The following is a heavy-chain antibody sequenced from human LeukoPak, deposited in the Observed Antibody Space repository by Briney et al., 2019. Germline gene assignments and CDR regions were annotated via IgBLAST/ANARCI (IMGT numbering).Heavy chain of an antibody. J-gene: IGHJ4*02. V-gene: IGHV3-7*01. CDR2: IKQDGSEK. CDR3: ARDLWRYCSGGSCYPDY. D-gene: IGHD2-15*01. CDR1: GFTFSSYW. Sequence: GGSLRLSCAASGFTFSSYWMSWVRQAPGKGLEWVANIKQDGSEKYYVDSVKGRFTISRDNAKSSLYLQMNSLRAEDTAVYYCARDLWRYCSGGSCYPDYWGQGTLVTVSS.